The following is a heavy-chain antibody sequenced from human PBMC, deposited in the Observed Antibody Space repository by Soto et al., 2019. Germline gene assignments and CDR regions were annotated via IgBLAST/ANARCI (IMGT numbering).Heavy chain of an antibody. J-gene: IGHJ3*02. V-gene: IGHV3-49*03. D-gene: IGHD3-22*01. CDR3: TRDPYYYDSSGYYYGDAFDI. CDR1: GFTFGDYA. CDR2: IRSKAYGGTT. Sequence: PGGSLRLSCTASGFTFGDYAMSWFRQAPGKGLEWVGFIRSKAYGGTTEYAASVKGRFTISRDDSKSIAYLQMNSLKPEDTAVYYCTRDPYYYDSSGYYYGDAFDIWGQGTMVTVSS.